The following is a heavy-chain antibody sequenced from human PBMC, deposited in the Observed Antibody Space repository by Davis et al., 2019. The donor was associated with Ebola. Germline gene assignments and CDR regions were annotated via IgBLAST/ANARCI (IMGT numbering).Heavy chain of an antibody. CDR3: ARDVLDYGMDV. Sequence: SETLSLTCTVSGGSISSYYWSWIRQPPGKGLEWIGEINHSGSTNYNPSLKSRVTISVDTSKNQFSLQLNSVTPEDTAVYYCARDVLDYGMDVWGQGTTVTVSS. D-gene: IGHD2-8*01. V-gene: IGHV4-34*01. J-gene: IGHJ6*02. CDR2: INHSGST. CDR1: GGSISSYY.